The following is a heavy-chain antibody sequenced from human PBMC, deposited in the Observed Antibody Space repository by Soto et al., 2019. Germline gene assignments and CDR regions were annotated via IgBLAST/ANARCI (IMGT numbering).Heavy chain of an antibody. Sequence: QVQLQESGPGLVKPSETLSLTCTVSGGSINNNYWSWIRRPPGKGLEWIGYIYSSGSTKYNPSLKSRVTISLDTSKNQFSLKLSSVTAADTAVYYCARGYASHDYWGLGTLVTVSS. D-gene: IGHD2-2*01. V-gene: IGHV4-59*01. J-gene: IGHJ4*02. CDR2: IYSSGST. CDR3: ARGYASHDY. CDR1: GGSINNNY.